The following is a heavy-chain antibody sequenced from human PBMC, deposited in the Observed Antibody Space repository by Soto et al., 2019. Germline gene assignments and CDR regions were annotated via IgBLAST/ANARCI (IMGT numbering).Heavy chain of an antibody. Sequence: EVQLLESGGGLVQPGGSLRLSCAASGFTFSSYAMNWVRQAPGKGLEWVSVLSGSGNSTNYADSVKGRFTISRDNSNNTLYLQMNSLRADDTAVYYCARVSRGLSLVVAALNWCQGTLVTVSS. CDR3: ARVSRGLSLVVAALN. J-gene: IGHJ4*02. CDR1: GFTFSSYA. CDR2: LSGSGNST. D-gene: IGHD2-15*01. V-gene: IGHV3-23*01.